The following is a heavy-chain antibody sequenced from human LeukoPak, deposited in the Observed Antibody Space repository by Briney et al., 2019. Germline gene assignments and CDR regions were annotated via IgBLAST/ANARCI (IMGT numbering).Heavy chain of an antibody. J-gene: IGHJ6*03. Sequence: ASVKVSCKASGFTLIDYIDWVRQDPRQGLQWMGWIKPYSGDTAYEQRSQGGGTMTRSTAISTAYMELSNMRSDETAVYYCARTDSVPAVDYHYWHMDVGRKGATVTVSS. CDR3: ARTDSVPAVDYHYWHMDV. D-gene: IGHD2-2*01. CDR2: IKPYSGDT. V-gene: IGHV1-2*02. CDR1: GFTLIDY.